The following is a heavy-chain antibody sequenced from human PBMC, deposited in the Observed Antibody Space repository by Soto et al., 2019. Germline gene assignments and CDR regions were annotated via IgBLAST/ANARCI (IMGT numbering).Heavy chain of an antibody. D-gene: IGHD4-17*01. CDR3: ARAHYGGHGMDV. V-gene: IGHV4-30-2*06. J-gene: IGHJ6*02. Sequence: QLHLQESGSGLVNPSQTLSLTCAVTAGDISSGGYCWTWIRQSPGKGLEWIGYIYLTGITYYNPSLQTRVTTSVDRSKNQFSLMLSSVTAADTAVYYCARAHYGGHGMDVWGQGTTVTVSS. CDR1: AGDISSGGYC. CDR2: IYLTGIT.